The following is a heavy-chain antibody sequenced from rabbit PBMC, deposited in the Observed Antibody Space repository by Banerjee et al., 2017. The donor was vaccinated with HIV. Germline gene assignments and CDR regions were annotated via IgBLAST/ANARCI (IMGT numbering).Heavy chain of an antibody. CDR1: GFSFSSSYW. D-gene: IGHD1-1*01. Sequence: QLEESGGDLVKPEGSLTLTCTASGFSFSSSYWICWVRQAPGKGLELIACIYTSSGSTYYASWAKGRFTISKTSSTTVTLQMTSLTAADTATYFCARISGSGSYVQYYFVLWGQGTLVTVS. V-gene: IGHV1S45*01. J-gene: IGHJ4*01. CDR2: IYTSSGST. CDR3: ARISGSGSYVQYYFVL.